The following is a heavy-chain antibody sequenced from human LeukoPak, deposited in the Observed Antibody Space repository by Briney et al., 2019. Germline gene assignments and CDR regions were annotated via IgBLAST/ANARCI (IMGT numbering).Heavy chain of an antibody. Sequence: GGSLRLSCAASGFTLSNYDMNWVRQAPGKGLEWVSSISGLSTHIYYGDSVKGRFSISRDNAKNSVYLQMNSLGVEDTAIYYCGRAFPPLRSSSAGDLWGQGILVTVSS. V-gene: IGHV3-21*01. D-gene: IGHD3-16*01. J-gene: IGHJ4*02. CDR2: ISGLSTHI. CDR1: GFTLSNYD. CDR3: GRAFPPLRSSSAGDL.